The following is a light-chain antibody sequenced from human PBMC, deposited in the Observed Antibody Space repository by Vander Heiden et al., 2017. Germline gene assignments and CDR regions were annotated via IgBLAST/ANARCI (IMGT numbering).Light chain of an antibody. J-gene: IGKJ3*01. CDR3: QQYDNLPRWT. CDR2: DAS. V-gene: IGKV1-33*01. CDR1: QDISNY. Sequence: DIQMTQHPPSLFASVGDRVTITCQASQDISNYLNWYQQKPGKAPKLLIYDASNLETGVPSRFSGSGSGTDFTFTISSLQPEDIATYYCQQYDNLPRWTFGPGTKVDIK.